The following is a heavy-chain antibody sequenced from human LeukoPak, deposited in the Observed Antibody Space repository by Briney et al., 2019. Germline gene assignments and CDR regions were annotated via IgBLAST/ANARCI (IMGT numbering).Heavy chain of an antibody. CDR2: INHSGST. CDR1: GGSFSGYY. V-gene: IGHV4-34*01. CDR3: ARGGGGIILGDSEGMDV. D-gene: IGHD3-10*01. Sequence: PSETLSLTCAVYGGSFSGYYWSWIRQPPGKGLEWIGEINHSGSTNYNPSLKSRVTISVDTSKNQFSLKLSSVTAADTAVYYCARGGGGIILGDSEGMDVWGQGTTVTVSS. J-gene: IGHJ6*02.